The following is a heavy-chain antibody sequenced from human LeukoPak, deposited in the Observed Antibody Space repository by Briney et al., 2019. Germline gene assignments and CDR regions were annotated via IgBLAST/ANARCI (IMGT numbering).Heavy chain of an antibody. CDR3: ARDMTPRGRIAAAGSTPSFTYYYYGMDV. CDR2: IKQDGSEK. J-gene: IGHJ6*02. D-gene: IGHD6-13*01. Sequence: GGSLRLSCAASGFTFSNYWMSWVRQAPGEGLEWVANIKQDGSEKFYVDSVKGRFTISRDNAKNTLYLQMNSLRAEDTAVYYCARDMTPRGRIAAAGSTPSFTYYYYGMDVWGQGTTVTVSS. V-gene: IGHV3-7*01. CDR1: GFTFSNYW.